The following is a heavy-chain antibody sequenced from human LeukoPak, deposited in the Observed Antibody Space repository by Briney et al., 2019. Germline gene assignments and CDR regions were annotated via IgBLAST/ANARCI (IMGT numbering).Heavy chain of an antibody. V-gene: IGHV3-23*01. Sequence: GGSLRLSCAASGFTFSSYAMSWVRQAPGKGLEWVSAISGSGGSTYYADSVKGRFTISRDNSKNTLYLQMNSLRAEDTAVYHCAKDPSYSGSYYGSDYFDYWGQGTLVTVSS. CDR1: GFTFSSYA. CDR3: AKDPSYSGSYYGSDYFDY. D-gene: IGHD1-26*01. CDR2: ISGSGGST. J-gene: IGHJ4*02.